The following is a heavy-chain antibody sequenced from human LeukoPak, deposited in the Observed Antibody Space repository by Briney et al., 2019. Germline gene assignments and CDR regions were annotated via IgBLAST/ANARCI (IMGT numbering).Heavy chain of an antibody. V-gene: IGHV3-30*04. CDR1: GFTLSSYA. Sequence: PGGSLRLSCAASGFTLSSYAMHWVRQAPGKGLEWVAVISYDGSNKYYANSVKGRFTISRDNSKNTLYLQMNSLRAEDTAVYYCAREEIFVSVFDIWGQGTMVTVSS. CDR2: ISYDGSNK. J-gene: IGHJ3*02. CDR3: AREEIFVSVFDI. D-gene: IGHD3-3*01.